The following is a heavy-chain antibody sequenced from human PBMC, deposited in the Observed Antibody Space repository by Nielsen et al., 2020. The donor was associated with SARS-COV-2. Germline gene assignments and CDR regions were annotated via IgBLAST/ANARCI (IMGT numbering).Heavy chain of an antibody. CDR3: ARDSGTNKGAGSYFDY. Sequence: SETLSLTCTVSGGSISSGDYYWSWIRQPPGKGLEWIGYIYYSGSTYYNPSLKSRVTISVDTSKNQFSLKLSSVTAADTAVYYCARDSGTNKGAGSYFDYWGQGSVVTVSS. CDR1: GGSISSGDYY. J-gene: IGHJ4*02. D-gene: IGHD1-26*01. CDR2: IYYSGST. V-gene: IGHV4-30-4*01.